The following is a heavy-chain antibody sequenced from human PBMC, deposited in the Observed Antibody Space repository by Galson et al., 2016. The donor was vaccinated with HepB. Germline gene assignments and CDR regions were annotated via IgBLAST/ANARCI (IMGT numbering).Heavy chain of an antibody. Sequence: LRLSCAGSGFRFSDYRMNWFRRAPGKGLEWISSLDGSGTWPHPSESLKGRFTISSDNGENTLFLQMHSLTPQDTAVYYCARGQGGFEGFVHWGQGTLVTVS. J-gene: IGHJ5*02. CDR3: ARGQGGFEGFVH. V-gene: IGHV3-21*01. CDR2: LDGSGTWP. D-gene: IGHD3-10*01. CDR1: GFRFSDYR.